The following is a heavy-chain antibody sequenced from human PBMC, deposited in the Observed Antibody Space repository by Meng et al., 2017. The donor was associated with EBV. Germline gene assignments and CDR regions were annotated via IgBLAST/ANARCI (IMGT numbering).Heavy chain of an antibody. J-gene: IGHJ4*02. D-gene: IGHD3-22*01. CDR3: AKGDVYYYDSSGYPNY. V-gene: IGHV3-30*18. Sequence: RGGAGGGGVQPGRSLRLSCAASGFTFSSYGMHWVRQAPGKGLEWVAVISYDGSNKYYADSVKGRFTISRDNSKNTLYLQMNSLRAEDTAVYYCAKGDVYYYDSSGYPNYWGQGTLVTVSS. CDR2: ISYDGSNK. CDR1: GFTFSSYG.